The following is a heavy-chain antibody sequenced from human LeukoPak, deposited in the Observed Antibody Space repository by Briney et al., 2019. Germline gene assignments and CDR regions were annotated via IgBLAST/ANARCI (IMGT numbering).Heavy chain of an antibody. CDR3: AKDTQLWSGSKWVDY. CDR1: GFTYSHYG. CDR2: ITSDSVGI. V-gene: IGHV3-23*01. D-gene: IGHD3-10*01. J-gene: IGHJ4*02. Sequence: GGSLRLSCAASGFTYSHYGMNWVRQAPGKGLEWVSGITSDSVGIYYADSVKGRFTIYRDNSKMTLYLQMDSLGADDTAVYYCAKDTQLWSGSKWVDYWGQGTLVTVSS.